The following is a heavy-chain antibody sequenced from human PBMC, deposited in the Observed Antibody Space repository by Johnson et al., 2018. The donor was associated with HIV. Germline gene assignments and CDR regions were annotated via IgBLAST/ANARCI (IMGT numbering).Heavy chain of an antibody. J-gene: IGHJ3*02. Sequence: VQLVESGGGLVQPGGSLRLSCVASGFSVSSDYMSWVRQAPGKGLEWVSLIYSGGRTYYADSVKGRFTISRDNSKNTLYLQMHNLRAEDTAIFYCARARAGAFDIWGQGTMVTVSS. D-gene: IGHD6-19*01. CDR2: IYSGGRT. CDR1: GFSVSSDY. CDR3: ARARAGAFDI. V-gene: IGHV3-66*02.